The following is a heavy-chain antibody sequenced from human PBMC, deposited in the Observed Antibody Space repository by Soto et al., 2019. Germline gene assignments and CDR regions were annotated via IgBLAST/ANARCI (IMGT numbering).Heavy chain of an antibody. CDR2: IIPIFGTA. J-gene: IGHJ6*02. V-gene: IGHV1-69*01. CDR1: GGTFSSYA. CDR3: ASRPTYCGGDCYPYYYYGMDV. Sequence: QVQLVQSGAEVKKPGSSVKVSCKASGGTFSSYAISWVRQAPGQGLEWMGGIIPIFGTANYAQKFQGRVTITADESTSTAYMELSSLGSEDTAVYYCASRPTYCGGDCYPYYYYGMDVWGQGTTVTVSS. D-gene: IGHD2-21*02.